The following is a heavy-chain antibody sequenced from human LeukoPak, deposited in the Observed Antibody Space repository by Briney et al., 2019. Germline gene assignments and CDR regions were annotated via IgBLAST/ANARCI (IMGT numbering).Heavy chain of an antibody. Sequence: EPSPTLLKPTQTLTLTFTLSGFALTSWGVGVAWIRQPPGKALEWLSVDYWNDDKRYSTSLKGSLTITKDTSKNQVVLTMTNLDPVDTATYYCAHTGFLWFGLLDNWVQGTLVTVCS. V-gene: IGHV2-5*01. D-gene: IGHD3-10*01. CDR2: DYWNDDK. CDR3: AHTGFLWFGLLDN. J-gene: IGHJ4*02. CDR1: GFALTSWGVG.